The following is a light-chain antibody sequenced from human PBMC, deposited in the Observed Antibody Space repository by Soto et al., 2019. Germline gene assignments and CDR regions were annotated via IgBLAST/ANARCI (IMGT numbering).Light chain of an antibody. CDR2: ADS. CDR1: NIGSKS. Sequence: SYALTQAPSVSVAPGQTARSGCGGDNIGSKSVHWYQQRPGQAPVLVVYADSDRPSGIPERFSGSNPGNTATLTISRVEAGDEADYYCQVWDYDTDHFVFGPGTKVTVL. V-gene: IGLV3-21*02. CDR3: QVWDYDTDHFV. J-gene: IGLJ1*01.